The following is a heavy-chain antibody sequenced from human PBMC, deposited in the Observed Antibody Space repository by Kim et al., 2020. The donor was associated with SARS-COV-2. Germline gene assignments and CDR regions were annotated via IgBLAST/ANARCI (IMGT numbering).Heavy chain of an antibody. V-gene: IGHV3-15*01. CDR1: GFTFSNAW. Sequence: GGSLRLSCAASGFTFSNAWMSWVRQAPGKGLEWVGRIKSKTDGGTTDYAAPVKGRFTISRDDSKNTLYLQMNSLKTEDTAVYYCTTVYLSGIYPDSGAFDIWGQGTMVTVSS. CDR2: IKSKTDGGTT. CDR3: TTVYLSGIYPDSGAFDI. J-gene: IGHJ3*02. D-gene: IGHD3-10*01.